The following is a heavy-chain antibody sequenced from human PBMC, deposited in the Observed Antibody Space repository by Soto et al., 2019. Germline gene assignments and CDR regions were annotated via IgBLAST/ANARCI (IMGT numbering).Heavy chain of an antibody. J-gene: IGHJ4*02. CDR3: ARGDDYGGYYFDY. V-gene: IGHV1-69*01. CDR2: IIPIFGTA. D-gene: IGHD3-10*01. Sequence: QVQLVQSGAEVKKPGSSVKVSCKASGGTFSSYAISWVRQAPGQGLEWMGGIIPIFGTANYAQKFQGRVKINADESTSRAYMELSSLRSEDTAVYYCARGDDYGGYYFDYWGQGTLVTVSS. CDR1: GGTFSSYA.